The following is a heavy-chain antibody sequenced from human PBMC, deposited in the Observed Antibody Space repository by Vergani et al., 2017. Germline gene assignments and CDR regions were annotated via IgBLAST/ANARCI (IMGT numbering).Heavy chain of an antibody. J-gene: IGHJ6*03. Sequence: QVQLVQSGAEVKKPGASVKVSCKASGYTFTGYYMHWVRQAPGQGLEWMGWINPNSGGTNYAQKFQGRVTMTRETSISTAYMELSRLRSDDTAVYYCARGLSGVVPPSYYMDVWSKGTTVTVSS. D-gene: IGHD3-3*01. CDR2: INPNSGGT. V-gene: IGHV1-2*02. CDR3: ARGLSGVVPPSYYMDV. CDR1: GYTFTGYY.